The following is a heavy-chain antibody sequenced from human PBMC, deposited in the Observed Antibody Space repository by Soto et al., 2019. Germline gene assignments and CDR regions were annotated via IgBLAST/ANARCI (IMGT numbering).Heavy chain of an antibody. Sequence: GGSLRLSCAASGFTFDDYAMHWVRQAPGKGLEWVSGISWNSGRIGYADSVKGRFTISRDNAKNSLYLQMNSLRAEDTALYYCAKGDFWSGYKGGGYYGMDVWGQGTTVTV. J-gene: IGHJ6*02. CDR2: ISWNSGRI. D-gene: IGHD3-3*01. V-gene: IGHV3-9*01. CDR1: GFTFDDYA. CDR3: AKGDFWSGYKGGGYYGMDV.